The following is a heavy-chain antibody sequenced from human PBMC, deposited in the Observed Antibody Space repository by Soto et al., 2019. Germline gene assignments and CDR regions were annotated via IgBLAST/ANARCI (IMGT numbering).Heavy chain of an antibody. D-gene: IGHD3-9*01. CDR3: ARPQYDVLTGYYISPPVY. J-gene: IGHJ4*02. Sequence: PSETLSLTCTVSGGSISSYYWSWIRQPPGKGLEWIGYIYYSGITNYNPSLKSRVTISVDTSKNQFSLKLSSVTAADTAVYYCARPQYDVLTGYYISPPVYWGQGTLVTVSS. CDR1: GGSISSYY. CDR2: IYYSGIT. V-gene: IGHV4-59*01.